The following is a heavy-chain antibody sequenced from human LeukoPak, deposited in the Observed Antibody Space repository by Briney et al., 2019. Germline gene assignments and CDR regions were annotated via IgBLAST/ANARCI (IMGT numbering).Heavy chain of an antibody. J-gene: IGHJ5*02. CDR1: GFTFSSYA. CDR2: ISGSGGST. D-gene: IGHD6-13*01. Sequence: GGSLRLSCAASGFTFSSYAMSWVRQAPGKGREWVSAISGSGGSTYYADSVKGRFTISRDNSKNTLYRQMNSLRAEDTAVYYCAKARIAGRGGWFDPWGQGTLVTVSS. V-gene: IGHV3-23*01. CDR3: AKARIAGRGGWFDP.